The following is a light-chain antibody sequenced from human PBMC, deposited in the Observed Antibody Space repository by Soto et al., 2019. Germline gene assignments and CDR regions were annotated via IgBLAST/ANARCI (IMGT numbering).Light chain of an antibody. CDR2: DVN. Sequence: QSALTQPASVSGSPGQSITISCTGTSSDIGAYNYVSWYRQHPGKAPKLLIYDVNNRPSGVSHRFSGSKSGNTASLTISGLQSEDEADYFCTSYTGSNTLEVFGPGTKVTVL. CDR1: SSDIGAYNY. J-gene: IGLJ1*01. CDR3: TSYTGSNTLEV. V-gene: IGLV2-14*03.